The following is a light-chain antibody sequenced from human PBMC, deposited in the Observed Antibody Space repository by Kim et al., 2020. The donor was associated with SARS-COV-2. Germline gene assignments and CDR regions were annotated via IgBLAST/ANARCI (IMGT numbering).Light chain of an antibody. V-gene: IGLV3-1*01. CDR1: KLGEKY. Sequence: SYELTQPPSVSVSPGQTVSINCSGDKLGEKYSCWYQQKSGQSPVLVIYQDFKRPSGIPERFSGSNFGNTATLTISGTQAVDEADYYCQAWDSGTVVFGGGTKLTVL. J-gene: IGLJ2*01. CDR3: QAWDSGTVV. CDR2: QDF.